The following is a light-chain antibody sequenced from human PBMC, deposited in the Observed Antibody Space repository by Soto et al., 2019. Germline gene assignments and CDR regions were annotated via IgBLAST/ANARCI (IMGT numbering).Light chain of an antibody. V-gene: IGLV2-11*01. CDR2: DVS. CDR1: NSDVGGYNF. CDR3: CSYADSFYV. Sequence: QSVLTQPRSVSGSPGQSVTISCTGTNSDVGGYNFVSWYQQYPGKVPKLMIYDVSKRSSGVPDRFSGSKSGNTASLTISGLQAEAEADYYCCSYADSFYVFGSGTKLTVL. J-gene: IGLJ1*01.